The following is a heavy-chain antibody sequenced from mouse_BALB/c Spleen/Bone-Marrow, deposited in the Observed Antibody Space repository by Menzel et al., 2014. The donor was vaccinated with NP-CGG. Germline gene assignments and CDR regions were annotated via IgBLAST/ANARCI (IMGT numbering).Heavy chain of an antibody. CDR2: IRNKANGYTT. J-gene: IGHJ4*01. CDR1: GFTFTDYY. CDR3: ARDDAMDY. V-gene: IGHV7-3*02. Sequence: EVMLVESGGGLVQPGGSLRLSCATSGFTFTDYYMSWVRQPPGKALEWLVFIRNKANGYTTEYSASVKGRFTISRDNSQSILYLQMNTLRAEDSATYYCARDDAMDYWGQGTSVTVSS.